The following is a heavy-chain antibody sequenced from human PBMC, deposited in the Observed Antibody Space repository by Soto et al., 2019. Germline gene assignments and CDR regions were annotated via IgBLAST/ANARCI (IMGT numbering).Heavy chain of an antibody. D-gene: IGHD1-26*01. CDR1: GFTFSTYA. V-gene: IGHV3-30*04. CDR3: TRGVGSYSYYYFGMDV. J-gene: IGHJ6*02. Sequence: QEKLVQSGGGVVQPGKSLRLSCAASGFTFSTYAMHWVRLAPGKGLEGGAVVLYDGEKKYYGDSVRGRFTISRDNSKTSLFLKMNGLTTEDTAVYYCTRGVGSYSYYYFGMDVWGQGTVVTVSS. CDR2: VLYDGEKK.